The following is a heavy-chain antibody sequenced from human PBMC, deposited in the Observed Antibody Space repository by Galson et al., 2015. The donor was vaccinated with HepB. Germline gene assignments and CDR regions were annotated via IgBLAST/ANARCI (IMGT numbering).Heavy chain of an antibody. V-gene: IGHV1-3*01. Sequence: SVKVSCKASGYTFSNYAMHWVRQAPGQRLEWMGWINAGNGNRKYSQKFQGRVTITGDTYASTAYMELSSLRFEDTAVYYCARAFYDYWSDSSLAYWGQGTLVTVSS. CDR2: INAGNGNR. J-gene: IGHJ4*02. D-gene: IGHD3-3*01. CDR3: ARAFYDYWSDSSLAY. CDR1: GYTFSNYA.